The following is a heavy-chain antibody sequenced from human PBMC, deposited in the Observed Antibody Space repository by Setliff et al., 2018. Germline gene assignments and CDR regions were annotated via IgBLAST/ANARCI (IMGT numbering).Heavy chain of an antibody. CDR2: ISSGSLII. J-gene: IGHJ6*03. CDR1: GITFSIYS. D-gene: IGHD3-22*01. V-gene: IGHV3-48*01. CDR3: ARLALTGYDTSGYYYALDYYYYMDV. Sequence: PGGSLRLSCAASGITFSIYSMNWVRQAPGKGPEWVSYISSGSLIIYYADSVKGRFTISRDNAKNSLYLQMNSLRAEDTAVYFCARLALTGYDTSGYYYALDYYYYMDVWGKGTTVTVSS.